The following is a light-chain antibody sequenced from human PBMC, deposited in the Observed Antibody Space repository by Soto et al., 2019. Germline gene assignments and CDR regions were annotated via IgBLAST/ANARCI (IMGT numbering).Light chain of an antibody. J-gene: IGKJ5*01. CDR1: QSVSNNY. V-gene: IGKV3-20*01. CDR3: QLYGISPH. CDR2: GAS. Sequence: EIVLTQSPATLSVSPGERATLSCRASQSVSNNYLAWYQQKPGQAPRRLIYGASSRATGIPDRFSGSGSGTDFTLTINRLEPEDFAVYYCQLYGISPHFGQGTRLEIK.